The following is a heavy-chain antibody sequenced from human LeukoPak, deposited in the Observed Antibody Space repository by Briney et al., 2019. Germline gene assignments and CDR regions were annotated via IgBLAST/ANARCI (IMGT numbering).Heavy chain of an antibody. CDR1: GGTFSSYA. CDR2: IIPIFGTA. J-gene: IGHJ6*02. CDR3: ARVDCSSTSCYSYYYYGMDV. V-gene: IGHV1-69*13. D-gene: IGHD2-2*02. Sequence: GASVKVSCKASGGTFSSYAISWVRQAPGQGLEWMGGIIPIFGTANYAQKFQGRVTITADESTSTAYMELSSLRSEDTAVYYCARVDCSSTSCYSYYYYGMDVWGQGTTVIVSS.